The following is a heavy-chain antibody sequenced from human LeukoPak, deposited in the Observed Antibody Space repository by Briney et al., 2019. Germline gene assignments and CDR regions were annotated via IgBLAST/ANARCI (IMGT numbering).Heavy chain of an antibody. CDR1: GGTFSSYA. Sequence: ASVKVSCKASGGTFSSYAISWVRQAPGQGLEWMGGIIPIFGTANYAQKFQGRVTITADESTSTAYMELSSLRSEDTAVDYCARAISGWELLPDAFDIWGQGTMVTVSS. CDR3: ARAISGWELLPDAFDI. D-gene: IGHD1-26*01. V-gene: IGHV1-69*13. CDR2: IIPIFGTA. J-gene: IGHJ3*02.